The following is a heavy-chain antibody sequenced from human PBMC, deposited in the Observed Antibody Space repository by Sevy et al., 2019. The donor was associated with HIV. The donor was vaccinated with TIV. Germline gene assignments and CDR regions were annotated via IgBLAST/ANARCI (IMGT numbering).Heavy chain of an antibody. CDR1: GFTFGDYC. CDR3: TRWKAAQSIFDY. CDR2: LKSDVYGGTV. Sequence: GGSLRLSCTASGFTFGDYCMSWVRQAPGKGLEWVAFLKSDVYGGTVDHAASVRGRFVISRDDSKPIAYLQMNDLKTEDTVVYYCTRWKAAQSIFDYWGQGALVTVSS. J-gene: IGHJ4*02. V-gene: IGHV3-49*04. D-gene: IGHD6-13*01.